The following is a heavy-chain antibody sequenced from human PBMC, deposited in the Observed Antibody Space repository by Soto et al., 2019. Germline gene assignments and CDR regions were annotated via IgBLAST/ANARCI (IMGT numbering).Heavy chain of an antibody. D-gene: IGHD2-15*01. Sequence: VASVKVSCKTSGYTFTTYDISWVRQAPGQGLEWLGWISAYSGDKKYAQKFQGRVTMTTDTSTITASMELRSLRSDDTAIYYCTRTPRGAGTFDYWGQGTLVTVSS. CDR2: ISAYSGDK. J-gene: IGHJ4*02. CDR1: GYTFTTYD. CDR3: TRTPRGAGTFDY. V-gene: IGHV1-18*01.